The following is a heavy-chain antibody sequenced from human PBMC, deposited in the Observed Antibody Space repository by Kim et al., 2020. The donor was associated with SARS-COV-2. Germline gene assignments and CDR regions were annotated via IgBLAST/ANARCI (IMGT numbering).Heavy chain of an antibody. D-gene: IGHD6-19*01. CDR3: AREGYSSGWSDY. Sequence: SYADSVKGRFTISRDNAKNTLYLQMNSLRAEDTAVYYCAREGYSSGWSDYWGQGTLVTVSS. J-gene: IGHJ4*02. V-gene: IGHV3-74*01.